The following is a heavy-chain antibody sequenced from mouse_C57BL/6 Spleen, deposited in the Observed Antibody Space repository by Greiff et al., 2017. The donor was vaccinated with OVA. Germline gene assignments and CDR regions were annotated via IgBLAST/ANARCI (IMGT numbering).Heavy chain of an antibody. CDR3: APYDYDRDYAMDY. Sequence: EVQLQQSGPELVKPGASVKISCKASGYTFTDYYMNWVKQSHGKSLEWIGDINPNNGGTSYNQKFKGKATLTVDKSSSTAYNECRSLTSEDSAVYYGAPYDYDRDYAMDYWGQGTSVTVSS. D-gene: IGHD2-4*01. CDR1: GYTFTDYY. CDR2: INPNNGGT. J-gene: IGHJ4*01. V-gene: IGHV1-26*01.